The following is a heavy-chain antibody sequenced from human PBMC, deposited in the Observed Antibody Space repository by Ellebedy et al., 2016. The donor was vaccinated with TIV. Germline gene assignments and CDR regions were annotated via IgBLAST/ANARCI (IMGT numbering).Heavy chain of an antibody. Sequence: ASVKVSCKASGYTFTSYGISWVRQAPGQGLEWMGWISAYNGNTNYAQKLQGRVTMTTDTSTSTAYMALRSLGSDDTAVYYCARAGLTGTTARNFDYWGQGTLVTVSS. CDR3: ARAGLTGTTARNFDY. CDR2: ISAYNGNT. D-gene: IGHD1-20*01. J-gene: IGHJ4*02. CDR1: GYTFTSYG. V-gene: IGHV1-18*04.